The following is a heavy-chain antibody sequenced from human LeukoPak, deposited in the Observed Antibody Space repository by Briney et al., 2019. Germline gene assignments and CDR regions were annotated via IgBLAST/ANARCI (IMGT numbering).Heavy chain of an antibody. Sequence: GGSLRLSCAAFGFTFDNYAMHWVRQAPGKGLEWVSGITWNSGEIDYADSVKGRFTISRDSATKSVYLQMNSLTTEDTALYYCVTGNSGYYTIKPFDVWGQGTMVTVSS. CDR1: GFTFDNYA. CDR2: ITWNSGEI. V-gene: IGHV3-9*01. D-gene: IGHD3-22*01. CDR3: VTGNSGYYTIKPFDV. J-gene: IGHJ3*01.